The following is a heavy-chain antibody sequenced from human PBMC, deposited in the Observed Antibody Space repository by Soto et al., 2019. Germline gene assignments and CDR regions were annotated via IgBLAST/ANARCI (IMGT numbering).Heavy chain of an antibody. CDR1: GFTFSSYA. Sequence: EVQLLESGGGLVQPGESLRLSCAASGFTFSSYAMSWVRQAPGKGLEWVSVISGSDDRTYYADSVKGRFTISRDNSKNTLYLQMNSLRAEDTAVYYCAKRSSSYTFDYWGQGTVVTVSS. CDR3: AKRSSSYTFDY. CDR2: ISGSDDRT. V-gene: IGHV3-23*01. J-gene: IGHJ4*02. D-gene: IGHD6-6*01.